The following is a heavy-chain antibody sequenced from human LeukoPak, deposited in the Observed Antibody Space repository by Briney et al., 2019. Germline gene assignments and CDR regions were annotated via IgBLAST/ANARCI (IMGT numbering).Heavy chain of an antibody. D-gene: IGHD1-26*01. J-gene: IGHJ4*02. Sequence: SVKVSCKASGGTFSSYAISWVRQAPGRGLEWMGRIIPILGIANYAQKFQGRVTITADKSTSTAYMELSSLRSEDTAVYYCAGQLVGATADYWGQGTLVTVSS. CDR3: AGQLVGATADY. V-gene: IGHV1-69*04. CDR1: GGTFSSYA. CDR2: IIPILGIA.